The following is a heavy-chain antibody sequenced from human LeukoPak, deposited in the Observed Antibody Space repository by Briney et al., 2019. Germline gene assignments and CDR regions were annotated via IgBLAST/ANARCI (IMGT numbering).Heavy chain of an antibody. CDR1: GYTFTSYY. CDR3: EVVNLSHDAFDI. D-gene: IGHD3-22*01. J-gene: IGHJ3*02. V-gene: IGHV1-46*01. Sequence: ASVKVSCKASGYTFTSYYMHWVRQAPGQGLEWMGIINPSGGSTSYAQKFQGRVTMTRDTSTSTVYMELSSLRSEDTAVYYCEVVNLSHDAFDIWGQGTMVTVSS. CDR2: INPSGGST.